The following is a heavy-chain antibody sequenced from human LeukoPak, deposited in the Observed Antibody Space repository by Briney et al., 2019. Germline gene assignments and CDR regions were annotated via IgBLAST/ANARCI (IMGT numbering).Heavy chain of an antibody. CDR1: GFTFSSYW. J-gene: IGHJ3*01. D-gene: IGHD3-10*01. Sequence: GGFLRLSCAASGFTFSSYWMTWVRQAPGNGLEWVANIKLDVSETYYVDSVRGRFTISRDNTKNSLYLQMDSLRAEDTAVYYCERKGNAFDFWGQGTMVTVSS. CDR2: IKLDVSET. CDR3: ERKGNAFDF. V-gene: IGHV3-7*04.